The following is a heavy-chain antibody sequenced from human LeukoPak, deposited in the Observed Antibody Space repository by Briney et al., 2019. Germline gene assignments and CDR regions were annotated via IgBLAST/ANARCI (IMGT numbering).Heavy chain of an antibody. CDR3: ARDRGLGVKSAAAGYFDY. Sequence: ASVKVSCKASGYTFTSYGISWVRQAPGQGLEWMGWISAYNGNTNYAQKLQGRVTMTTDTSTSTAYMELRSLRSDDTAVYYCARDRGLGVKSAAAGYFDYWGQGTLVTVSS. V-gene: IGHV1-18*01. J-gene: IGHJ4*02. CDR2: ISAYNGNT. D-gene: IGHD6-13*01. CDR1: GYTFTSYG.